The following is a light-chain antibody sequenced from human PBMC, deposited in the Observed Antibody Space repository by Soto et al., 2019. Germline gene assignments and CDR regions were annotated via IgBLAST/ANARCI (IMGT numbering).Light chain of an antibody. J-gene: IGKJ5*01. V-gene: IGKV1-39*01. CDR3: QQTFSTPIT. CDR1: QTVRTY. CDR2: AAS. Sequence: DIQMTQSPSSLSASVGDRVTITCRASQTVRTYLNWYQQKPGKAPTLLVYAASTLGSAVPPRFTRAGSETDFTLTISGLQPEDFATYYCQQTFSTPITVGQGTR.